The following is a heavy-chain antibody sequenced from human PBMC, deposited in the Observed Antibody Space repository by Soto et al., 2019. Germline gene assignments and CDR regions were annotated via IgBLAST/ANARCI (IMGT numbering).Heavy chain of an antibody. CDR1: GFTFSSYS. D-gene: IGHD1-26*01. J-gene: IGHJ3*02. CDR2: ISSSSSYI. V-gene: IGHV3-21*01. CDR3: ASHIPQEREDAFDI. Sequence: GGSLRLSCAASGFTFSSYSMNWVRQAPGKGLEWVSSISSSSSYIYYADSVKGRFTISRDNAKNSLYLKMNSLRAEDRSFYFCASHIPQEREDAFDIWGQGTMVTVSS.